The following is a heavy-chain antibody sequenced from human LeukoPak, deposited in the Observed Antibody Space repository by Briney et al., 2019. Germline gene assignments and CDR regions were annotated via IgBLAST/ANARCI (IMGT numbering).Heavy chain of an antibody. Sequence: GGSLRLSCAASGFTFSSYSMNWVRQAPGKGLEWVSSISSSSSYIYYADSVKGRFTISRDNAKNSLYLQMNSLRAEDTAVYYCARVEKDGDYVGYYYYYMDVWGKGTTVTISS. V-gene: IGHV3-21*04. CDR2: ISSSSSYI. D-gene: IGHD4-17*01. J-gene: IGHJ6*03. CDR1: GFTFSSYS. CDR3: ARVEKDGDYVGYYYYYMDV.